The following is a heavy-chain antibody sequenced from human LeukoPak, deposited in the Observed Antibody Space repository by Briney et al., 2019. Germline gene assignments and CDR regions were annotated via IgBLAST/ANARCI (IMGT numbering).Heavy chain of an antibody. CDR1: GFTFRNAW. Sequence: PGGSLRLSCVASGFTFRNAWMNWVRQTPGKGLEWVGRVKSKADDEATDYPAPVKGRFTVSRVDSKNMLYLQMSNLKTEDTGLYYCAAGTGKSDFDYWGQGTLVTVSS. CDR3: AAGTGKSDFDY. V-gene: IGHV3-15*01. D-gene: IGHD3-10*01. J-gene: IGHJ4*02. CDR2: VKSKADDEAT.